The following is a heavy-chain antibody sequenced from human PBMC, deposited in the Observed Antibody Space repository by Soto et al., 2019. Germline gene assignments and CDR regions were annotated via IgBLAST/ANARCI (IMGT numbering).Heavy chain of an antibody. CDR2: IYYSGST. J-gene: IGHJ6*02. CDR1: GGSISSGGYY. V-gene: IGHV4-31*03. D-gene: IGHD2-2*01. Sequence: QVQLQESGPGLVKPSQTLSLTCTVSGGSISSGGYYWSWIRQHPGKGLEWIGYIYYSGSTYYNPAPKSRVAISVDTSKIQFSLKLSSVTAADTAVYYCASSSTRLGMDVWGQGTTVTVSS. CDR3: ASSSTRLGMDV.